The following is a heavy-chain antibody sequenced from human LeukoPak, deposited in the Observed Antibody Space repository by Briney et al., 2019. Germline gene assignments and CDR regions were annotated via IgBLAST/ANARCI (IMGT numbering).Heavy chain of an antibody. CDR1: GFSFGNYA. V-gene: IGHV3-23*01. J-gene: IGHJ4*02. Sequence: GGSLRLSCAASGFSFGNYAMSWVRQAPGKGLEWVSTITSDINTHYADSVKGRFTISRDNSKNTLYLQMNSLRVEDTAVYYCAKSRDPYCINGICYDRKYYFDYWGQGTLVTVSS. CDR2: ITSDINT. D-gene: IGHD2-8*01. CDR3: AKSRDPYCINGICYDRKYYFDY.